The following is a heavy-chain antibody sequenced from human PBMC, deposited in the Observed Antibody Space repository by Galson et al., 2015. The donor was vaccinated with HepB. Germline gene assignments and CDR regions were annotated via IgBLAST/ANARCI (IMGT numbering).Heavy chain of an antibody. CDR3: ARVFLCITMIVVVITLLGITHLVGPYGV. J-gene: IGHJ4*01. Sequence: SLRLSCAASGFTFSSYSMNWVRQAPGKGLEWVSYISSSSSTIYYADSVKGRFTISRDNAKNSLYLQMNSLRDEDTAVYYCARVFLCITMIVVVITLLGITHLVGPYGVWGQGTLVTVSS. CDR1: GFTFSSYS. CDR2: ISSSSSTI. V-gene: IGHV3-48*02. D-gene: IGHD3-22*01.